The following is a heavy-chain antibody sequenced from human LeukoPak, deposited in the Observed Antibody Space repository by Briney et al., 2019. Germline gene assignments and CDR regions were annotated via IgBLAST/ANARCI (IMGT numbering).Heavy chain of an antibody. CDR3: ARPGIQFWLRGAFDI. CDR1: GGTISSSSYY. J-gene: IGHJ3*02. D-gene: IGHD5-18*01. V-gene: IGHV4-39*01. Sequence: PSETLSLTCTVSGGTISSSSYYWGWLRQPPGKGLEWIASFNKTGTTYHNPSLKSRSTISVDTSKNQFSLKLSSVTAADTAVYYCARPGIQFWLRGAFDIWGQGTMVTVSS. CDR2: FNKTGTT.